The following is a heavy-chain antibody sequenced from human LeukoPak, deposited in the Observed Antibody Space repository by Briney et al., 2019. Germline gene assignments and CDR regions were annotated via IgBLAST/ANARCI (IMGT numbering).Heavy chain of an antibody. CDR2: IYTSGST. CDR1: GGSISSYY. Sequence: SETLSLTCTVSGGSISSYYWSWIRQPAGKGLEWIGRIYTSGSTNYNPSLKSRVTMSVDTSKNQFSLKLSSVTAADTAVYYCAREGTMVRGVIITYYYYYMDVWGKGTTVTISS. D-gene: IGHD3-10*01. V-gene: IGHV4-4*07. CDR3: AREGTMVRGVIITYYYYYMDV. J-gene: IGHJ6*03.